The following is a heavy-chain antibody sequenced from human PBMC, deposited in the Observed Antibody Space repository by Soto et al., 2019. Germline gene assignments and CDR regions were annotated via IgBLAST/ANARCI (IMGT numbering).Heavy chain of an antibody. V-gene: IGHV3-30-3*01. Sequence: GGSLRLSCAASGFTFSSYAMHWVRQAPGKGLEWVAVISYDGSNKYYADSVKGRFTISRDNSKNTLYLQMNSLRAEDTAVYYCARDWRYSSSWYDFYYYYYYGMDVGGQGTTVTVSS. J-gene: IGHJ6*02. D-gene: IGHD6-13*01. CDR1: GFTFSSYA. CDR3: ARDWRYSSSWYDFYYYYYYGMDV. CDR2: ISYDGSNK.